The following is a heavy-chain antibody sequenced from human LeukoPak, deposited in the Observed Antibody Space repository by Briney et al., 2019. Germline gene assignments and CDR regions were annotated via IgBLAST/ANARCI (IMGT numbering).Heavy chain of an antibody. CDR3: ARGVGAETAGNH. D-gene: IGHD1-26*01. CDR2: IYYSGST. CDR1: GGSISSSSYY. V-gene: IGHV4-39*07. Sequence: PSETLSLTCTVCGGSISSSSYYWGWIRQPPGKGLEWIGSIYYSGSTYYNPSLKSRVTISVDTSKNQFSLKLSSVTAADTAVYYCARGVGAETAGNHWGQGTLVTVSS. J-gene: IGHJ5*02.